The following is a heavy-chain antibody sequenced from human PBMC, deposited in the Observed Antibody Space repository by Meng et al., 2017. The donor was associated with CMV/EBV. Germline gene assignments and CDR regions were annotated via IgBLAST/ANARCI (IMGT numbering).Heavy chain of an antibody. CDR2: IYWNDDK. D-gene: IGHD3-3*01. J-gene: IGHJ4*02. CDR3: AHSVKDFGVNHYFDY. V-gene: IGHV2-5*01. Sequence: FSLSTRGVGVGWIRQPPGKALEWLALIYWNDDKRYSPSLKSRLTITKDTSKNQVVLTMTNMDPVDTATYYCAHSVKDFGVNHYFDYWGQGTLVTVSS. CDR1: FSLSTRGVG.